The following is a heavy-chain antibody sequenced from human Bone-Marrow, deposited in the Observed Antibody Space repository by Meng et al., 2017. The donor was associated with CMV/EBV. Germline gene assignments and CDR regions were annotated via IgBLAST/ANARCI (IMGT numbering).Heavy chain of an antibody. J-gene: IGHJ6*02. D-gene: IGHD3-10*01. CDR2: ISYDGSNK. CDR1: GFTFSSYG. Sequence: GESLKISCAASGFTFSSYGMHWVRQAPGKGLEWVAVISYDGSNKYYADSVKGRFTISRDNSKNTLYLEMNSLRAEDTAVFYCAKGIYGSGSYPFGNGYYYYYGMDVWGQGTTVTVSS. CDR3: AKGIYGSGSYPFGNGYYYYYGMDV. V-gene: IGHV3-30*19.